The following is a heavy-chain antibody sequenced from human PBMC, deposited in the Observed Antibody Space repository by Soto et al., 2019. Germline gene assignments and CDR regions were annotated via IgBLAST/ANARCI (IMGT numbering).Heavy chain of an antibody. J-gene: IGHJ4*02. CDR1: GFTFSSYV. CDR2: ISGNGDRT. V-gene: IGHV3-23*01. D-gene: IGHD1-1*01. CDR3: AKEYTQLLAHFDY. Sequence: GSLRLSCSASGFTFSSYVMSWVRQAPGKGLEWVSAISGNGDRTYFGDSVKGRFTVSRDNSKNTLYLQMNSLRAEDTAIYYCAKEYTQLLAHFDYWGQGTLVTVSS.